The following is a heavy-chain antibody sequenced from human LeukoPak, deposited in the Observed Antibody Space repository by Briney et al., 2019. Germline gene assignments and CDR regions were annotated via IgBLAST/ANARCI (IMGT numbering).Heavy chain of an antibody. CDR2: IYYSGST. CDR3: ARDIRGYNYGWFDY. V-gene: IGHV4-59*01. CDR1: GGSTNSYF. D-gene: IGHD5-18*01. J-gene: IGHJ4*02. Sequence: PSETLSLTCTVSGGSTNSYFWTWIRQPPGKGLDWIGYIYYSGSTKYNPSLKSRVTISLDTSKNQFSLNLSSVTAADTAVYYCARDIRGYNYGWFDYWGQGTLVTVSS.